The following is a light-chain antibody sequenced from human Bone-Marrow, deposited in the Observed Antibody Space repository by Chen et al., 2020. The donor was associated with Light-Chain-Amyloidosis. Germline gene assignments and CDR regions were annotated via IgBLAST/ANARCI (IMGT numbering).Light chain of an antibody. CDR3: QVWDRSSERAV. Sequence: SYVLTQPSSVSVAPGQTATIACGGNNIGSTSVHWYQQTPGQAPLLVVDDDSDRPSGIPERLTGSNSGNTATLTLSRVEAGDEAAYYCQVWDRSSERAVFGGGTKLTVL. V-gene: IGLV3-21*02. J-gene: IGLJ3*02. CDR1: NIGSTS. CDR2: DDS.